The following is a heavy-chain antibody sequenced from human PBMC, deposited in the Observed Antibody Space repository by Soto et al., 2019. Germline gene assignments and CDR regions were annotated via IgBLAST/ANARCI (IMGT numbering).Heavy chain of an antibody. CDR2: IIPIFGTA. CDR1: GGTFSSYA. CDR3: ARDTSGIAVAGYYFDY. J-gene: IGHJ4*02. V-gene: IGHV1-69*12. D-gene: IGHD6-19*01. Sequence: QVQLVQSGAEVKKPGSSVKVSCKASGGTFSSYAISWVRQAPGQGLEWMGGIIPIFGTANYAQKFQGRVTITAXDXTRXAYMELSSLRSEDTAVYYCARDTSGIAVAGYYFDYWGQGTLVTVSS.